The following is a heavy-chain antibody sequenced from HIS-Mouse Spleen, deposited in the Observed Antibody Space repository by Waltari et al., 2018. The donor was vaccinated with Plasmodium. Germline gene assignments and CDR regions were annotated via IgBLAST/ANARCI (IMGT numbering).Heavy chain of an antibody. CDR1: GGSISSSSYY. V-gene: IGHV4-39*07. CDR2: IYYSGST. J-gene: IGHJ4*02. D-gene: IGHD1-7*01. CDR3: ARDRITGTSYFDY. Sequence: QLQLQESGPGLVKPSETLSPTCTVSGGSISSSSYYWGWIRQPPGKGLGWFGSIYYSGSTYYNPSLKSRVTISVDTSKNQFSLKLSSVTAADTAVYYCARDRITGTSYFDYWGQGTLVTVSS.